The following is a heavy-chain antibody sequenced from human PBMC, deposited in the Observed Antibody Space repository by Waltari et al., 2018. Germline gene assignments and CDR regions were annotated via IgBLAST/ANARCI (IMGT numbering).Heavy chain of an antibody. CDR3: ARGTLYGDYSDYFQH. Sequence: QVQLVQSGAEVKKHGSSVKVSCKASGGTFSSYAISWVRQAPGQGLEWMGGIIPIFGTANYAQKFQGRVTITTDESTSTAYMELSSLRSEDTAVYYCARGTLYGDYSDYFQHWGQGTLVTVSS. V-gene: IGHV1-69*05. D-gene: IGHD4-17*01. J-gene: IGHJ1*01. CDR1: GGTFSSYA. CDR2: IIPIFGTA.